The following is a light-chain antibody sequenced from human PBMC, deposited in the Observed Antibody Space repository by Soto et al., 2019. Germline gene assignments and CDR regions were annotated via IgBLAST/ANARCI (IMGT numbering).Light chain of an antibody. Sequence: QSVLTQPASVSGSPGQSITISCTGTSSDVGSYDLVSWYQQHPGKAPRLMIYEVGKRPSGISNRFSGSKSGNTASLTISGLQADDEADYFCCSYAGSRKVFGTGTKVTV. CDR1: SSDVGSYDL. CDR3: CSYAGSRKV. V-gene: IGLV2-23*02. J-gene: IGLJ1*01. CDR2: EVG.